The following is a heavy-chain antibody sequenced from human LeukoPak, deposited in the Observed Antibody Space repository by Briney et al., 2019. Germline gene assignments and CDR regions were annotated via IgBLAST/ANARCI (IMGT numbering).Heavy chain of an antibody. CDR1: GGSIGSYH. D-gene: IGHD3-22*01. CDR2: IYSSGST. Sequence: SSETLSLTCTVSGGSIGSYHWSWIRQPPGKGLESIGYIYSSGSTHYNPSLKSRVTISVDTSKNQFSLKLSSVTAADTAVYYCARARNYYDSSGFYYEGDAFDIWGQGTMVTVSS. J-gene: IGHJ3*02. CDR3: ARARNYYDSSGFYYEGDAFDI. V-gene: IGHV4-59*01.